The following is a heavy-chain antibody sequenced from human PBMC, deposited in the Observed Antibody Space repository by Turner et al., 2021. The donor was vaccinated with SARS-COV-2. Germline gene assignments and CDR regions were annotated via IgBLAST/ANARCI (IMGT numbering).Heavy chain of an antibody. CDR2: INPNSGGT. CDR3: ARSRYTYGSYYYYGMDV. D-gene: IGHD5-18*01. V-gene: IGHV1-2*02. J-gene: IGHJ6*02. CDR1: GYTFTGYY. Sequence: QVQLVQSGAEVKKPGASVKVSCKASGYTFTGYYMHWVRQAPAQGLEWMGWINPNSGGTNYAQKFQGRVTMTWDTSISTAYMELSRLRSDDTAVYYCARSRYTYGSYYYYGMDVWGQGTTVTVSS.